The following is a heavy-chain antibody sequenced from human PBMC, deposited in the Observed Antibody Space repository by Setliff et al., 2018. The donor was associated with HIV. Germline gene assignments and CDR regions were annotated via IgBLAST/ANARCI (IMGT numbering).Heavy chain of an antibody. D-gene: IGHD3-9*01. Sequence: ASETLSLTCSVSGVSITTDGYYWSWIRHYPGKGLEWIGYMYHSGSTYYNASLASRLIMSLDPSKNQFSLKLNSMTAADTAMYYCAGGRYFRDIRDSRFDFWGQGMLVTAPQ. CDR1: GVSITTDGYY. J-gene: IGHJ4*02. V-gene: IGHV4-31*03. CDR2: MYHSGST. CDR3: AGGRYFRDIRDSRFDF.